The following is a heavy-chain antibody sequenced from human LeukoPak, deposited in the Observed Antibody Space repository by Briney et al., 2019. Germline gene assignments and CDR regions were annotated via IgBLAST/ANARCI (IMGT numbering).Heavy chain of an antibody. D-gene: IGHD7-27*01. CDR1: GFSFTSYA. J-gene: IGHJ4*02. Sequence: PGGSLRLSCAASGFSFTSYAMSWVRQAQGKRLEWVSAVSRSGGATYYADSVKGRFTVSRDNSKNTLFLQMNSLRAEDTAVYYCAKDGGLWVSAHWGDSWGRGTLVTVSS. CDR2: VSRSGGAT. V-gene: IGHV3-23*01. CDR3: AKDGGLWVSAHWGDS.